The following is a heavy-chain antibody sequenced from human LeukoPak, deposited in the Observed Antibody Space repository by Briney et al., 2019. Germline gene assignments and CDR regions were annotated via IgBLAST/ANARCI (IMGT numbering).Heavy chain of an antibody. CDR1: GFTFSNYG. CDR2: ISHEGGTQ. D-gene: IGHD2-2*01. V-gene: IGHV3-30*18. J-gene: IGHJ4*02. CDR3: AKETTAHTSRTLDY. Sequence: QPGRSLRLSCAASGFTFSNYGMHWVRQAPGKGLEWVAVISHEGGTQYYVDSVKGRFTISRDNSKNTLYLQMNSLRVEDTAVYYCAKETTAHTSRTLDYWGQGTLVTASS.